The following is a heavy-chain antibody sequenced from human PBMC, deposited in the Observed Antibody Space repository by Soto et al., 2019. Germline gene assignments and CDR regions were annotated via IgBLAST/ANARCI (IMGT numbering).Heavy chain of an antibody. V-gene: IGHV3-21*01. J-gene: IGHJ4*02. CDR2: INGRSNYK. CDR3: VREDGVVGTTSAFDN. D-gene: IGHD1-26*01. CDR1: GFTFSTYT. Sequence: PGGSLRLSCAASGFTFSTYTMNWVRQAPGKGLEWVSSINGRSNYKYYADSVKGRFAISRDNAKNSLYLQMSSLRVEDTAVYYCVREDGVVGTTSAFDNWGQGALVTVSS.